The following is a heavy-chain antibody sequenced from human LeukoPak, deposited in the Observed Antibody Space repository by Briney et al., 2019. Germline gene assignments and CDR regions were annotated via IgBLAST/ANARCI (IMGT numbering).Heavy chain of an antibody. D-gene: IGHD3-22*01. J-gene: IGHJ4*02. CDR2: ISGSGGST. V-gene: IGHV3-23*01. CDR1: GFTFSSYA. Sequence: GGSLRLSCAASGFTFSSYAMSWVRQAPGKGLEWVLAISGSGGSTYYADSVKGRFTISRDNSKNTLYLQMNSLRAEDTAVYYCAKASTYYYDSSGYYIDYWGQGTLVTVSS. CDR3: AKASTYYYDSSGYYIDY.